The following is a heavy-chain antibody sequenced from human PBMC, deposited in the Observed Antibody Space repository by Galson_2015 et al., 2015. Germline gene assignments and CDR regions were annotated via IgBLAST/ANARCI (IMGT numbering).Heavy chain of an antibody. Sequence: SLRLSCAASGFTFSNAWMSWVRQAPGKGLEWVGRIKSKTDGGTTDYAAPVKGRFTISRDDSKNTLYLQMNSLKTEDTAVYYCTTEYCSSTSCPFDYWGQGTLVIVSS. CDR3: TTEYCSSTSCPFDY. D-gene: IGHD2-2*01. V-gene: IGHV3-15*01. CDR1: GFTFSNAW. J-gene: IGHJ4*02. CDR2: IKSKTDGGTT.